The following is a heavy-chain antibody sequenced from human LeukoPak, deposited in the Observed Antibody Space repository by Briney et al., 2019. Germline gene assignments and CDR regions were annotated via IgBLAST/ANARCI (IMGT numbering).Heavy chain of an antibody. CDR3: ARGRRNYYDSSGYYYFDY. J-gene: IGHJ4*02. Sequence: PSETLPLTCAVYGGSFSGYYWSWIRQPPGKGLEWIGEINHSGSTNYNPSLKSRVTISVDTSKNQFSLKLSSVTAADTAVYYCARGRRNYYDSSGYYYFDYWGQGTLVTVSS. CDR2: INHSGST. V-gene: IGHV4-34*01. CDR1: GGSFSGYY. D-gene: IGHD3-22*01.